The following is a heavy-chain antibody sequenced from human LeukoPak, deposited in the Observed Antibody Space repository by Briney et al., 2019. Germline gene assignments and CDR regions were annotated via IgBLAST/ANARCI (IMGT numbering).Heavy chain of an antibody. CDR3: ARERGIVVVPAATPNWFDP. J-gene: IGHJ5*02. CDR1: GYTFTGHY. V-gene: IGHV1-69*04. CDR2: IIPIFGIA. D-gene: IGHD2-2*01. Sequence: SVKVSCKASGYTFTGHYMHWVRQAPGQGLEWMGRIIPIFGIANYAQKFQGRVTITADKSTSTAYMELSSLRSEDTAVYYCARERGIVVVPAATPNWFDPWGQGTLVTVSS.